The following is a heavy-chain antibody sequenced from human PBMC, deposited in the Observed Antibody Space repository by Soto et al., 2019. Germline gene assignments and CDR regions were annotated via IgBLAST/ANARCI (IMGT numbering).Heavy chain of an antibody. D-gene: IGHD3-22*01. CDR3: ARHRFNYYDDTVYYYFDY. Sequence: ASVKVSCKASGYSFTSYGISWVRQAPGQGPEWMGWISGHNGNTNHPQSLQGRVTMTTDTSRNTAYMELRSLRSDDTAVYYCARHRFNYYDDTVYYYFDYWGQVTLVTVSS. V-gene: IGHV1-18*04. CDR2: ISGHNGNT. J-gene: IGHJ4*02. CDR1: GYSFTSYG.